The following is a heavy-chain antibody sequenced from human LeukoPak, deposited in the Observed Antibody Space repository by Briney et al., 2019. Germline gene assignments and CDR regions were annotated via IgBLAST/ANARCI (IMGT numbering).Heavy chain of an antibody. Sequence: SVKVSCEASGGTFSSYAISWVRQAPGQGLEWMGGIIPIFGTANYAQKFQGRVTITADESTSTAYMELSSLRSEDTAVYYCVVGAYYYDPIDWGQGTLVTVSS. D-gene: IGHD3-22*01. CDR2: IIPIFGTA. J-gene: IGHJ4*02. CDR3: VVGAYYYDPID. V-gene: IGHV1-69*13. CDR1: GGTFSSYA.